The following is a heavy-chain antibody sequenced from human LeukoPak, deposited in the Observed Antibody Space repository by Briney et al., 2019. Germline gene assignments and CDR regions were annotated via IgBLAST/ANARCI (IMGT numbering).Heavy chain of an antibody. D-gene: IGHD6-13*01. CDR1: GYTFTRYG. J-gene: IGHJ3*02. CDR3: ARGSSGGYGGAFFI. Sequence: GASVKVSCKASGYTFTRYGFCWVRLAPGPGIEWMGWSSAYNGNTNYAQKLQGRVTMTTGASTSSAYMELRSRRSDDTAVYYCARGSSGGYGGAFFIWGQGTMVTVSS. V-gene: IGHV1-18*04. CDR2: SSAYNGNT.